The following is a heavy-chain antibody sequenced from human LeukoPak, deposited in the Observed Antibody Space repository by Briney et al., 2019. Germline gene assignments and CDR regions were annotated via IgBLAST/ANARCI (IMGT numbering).Heavy chain of an antibody. J-gene: IGHJ5*02. CDR3: ARGGPSRFAGFS. CDR1: GFTFRSYW. Sequence: GGSLRLSCAASGFTFRSYWMHWVRQAPGKGLVWVSRIYSDGSSITYADSVKGRFTISRDNAKNTLYLEMNSLRAEDTAVYYCARGGPSRFAGFSWGQGTLVTVSS. D-gene: IGHD3-3*01. CDR2: IYSDGSSI. V-gene: IGHV3-74*01.